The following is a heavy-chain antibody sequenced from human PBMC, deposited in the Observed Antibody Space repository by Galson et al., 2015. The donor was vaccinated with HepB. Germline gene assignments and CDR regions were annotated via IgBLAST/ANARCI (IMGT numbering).Heavy chain of an antibody. CDR2: INPNSGVA. V-gene: IGHV1-2*06. Sequence: SVKVSCKASGYSFTGYYLHWVRQAAGQGLQWMGRINPNSGVANYAQNFQGRVTMTSNTSIDTVYMELTGLTFDDTAIFYCARGPSERYRYFDLWGRGTLVTVSS. J-gene: IGHJ2*01. CDR1: GYSFTGYY. CDR3: ARGPSERYRYFDL. D-gene: IGHD1-26*01.